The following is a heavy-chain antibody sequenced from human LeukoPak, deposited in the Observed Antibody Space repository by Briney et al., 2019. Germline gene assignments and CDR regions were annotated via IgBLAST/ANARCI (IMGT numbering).Heavy chain of an antibody. CDR1: GYTFTSYY. D-gene: IGHD6-19*01. CDR3: ASSSAGYSSGWGAEYFQH. Sequence: ASVKVSCKASGYTFTSYYMHWVRQAPGQGLEWMGIINPSGGSTSYAQKFQGRVTMTRDMSTSTVYMELSSLRSEDTAVYYCASSSAGYSSGWGAEYFQHWGQGTLVTVSS. J-gene: IGHJ1*01. V-gene: IGHV1-46*01. CDR2: INPSGGST.